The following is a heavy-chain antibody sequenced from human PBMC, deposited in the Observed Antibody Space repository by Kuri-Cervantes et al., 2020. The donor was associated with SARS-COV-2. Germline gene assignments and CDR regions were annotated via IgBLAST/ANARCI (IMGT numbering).Heavy chain of an antibody. Sequence: ASVKVSCKASGYTFTSYAMHWVRQAPGQRLEWMGWINAGNGNTKYSQKFRGRVTITRDTSASTAYMELSSLRSEDTAVYYCARDRVLDSGSYYDYWGQGTLVTVSS. D-gene: IGHD1-26*01. CDR2: INAGNGNT. V-gene: IGHV1-3*01. CDR3: ARDRVLDSGSYYDY. J-gene: IGHJ4*02. CDR1: GYTFTSYA.